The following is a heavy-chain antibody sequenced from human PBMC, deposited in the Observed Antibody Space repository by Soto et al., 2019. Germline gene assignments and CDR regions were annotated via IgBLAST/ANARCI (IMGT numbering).Heavy chain of an antibody. CDR3: AKSRRVGPNCGGDCFFDS. CDR1: GFPFSNYA. J-gene: IGHJ4*02. Sequence: EVQLLESGGGLVQPGESLRLSCVASGFPFSNYAMNWVRQTPGKGLEWVSAIRGSGYATHYAESVKGRFTVSRDNSKKTVYLEMDSLRAEDSDVYHCAKSRRVGPNCGGDCFFDSWGQGTRVTVSS. D-gene: IGHD2-21*01. V-gene: IGHV3-23*01. CDR2: IRGSGYAT.